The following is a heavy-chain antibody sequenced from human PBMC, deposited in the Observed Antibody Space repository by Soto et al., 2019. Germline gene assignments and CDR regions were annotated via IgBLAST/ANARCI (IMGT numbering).Heavy chain of an antibody. CDR3: ARSDIVVVVAAAFDI. CDR2: IIPILGIA. CDR1: GGTFSSYT. Sequence: SVKVSCKASGGTFSSYTSSWVRQAPGQGLEWMGRIIPILGIANYAQKFQGRVTITADKSTSTAYMELSSLRSEDTAVYYCARSDIVVVVAAAFDIWGQGTMVTVSS. V-gene: IGHV1-69*02. J-gene: IGHJ3*02. D-gene: IGHD2-15*01.